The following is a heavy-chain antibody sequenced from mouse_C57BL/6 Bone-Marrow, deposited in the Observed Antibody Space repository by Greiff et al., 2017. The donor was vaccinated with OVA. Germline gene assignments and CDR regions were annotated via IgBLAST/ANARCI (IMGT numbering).Heavy chain of an antibody. CDR2: IYPGDGDT. D-gene: IGHD2-2*01. CDR3: AREGYGWFAY. V-gene: IGHV1-80*01. Sequence: VQLQQSGAELVKPGASVKISCKASGYAFSSYWMNWVKQRPGQGLEWIGQIYPGDGDTNYNGKFKGKATLTADNSSSTAYMQLSSLTSEDSAVYFCAREGYGWFAYWGQGTLVTVSA. CDR1: GYAFSSYW. J-gene: IGHJ3*01.